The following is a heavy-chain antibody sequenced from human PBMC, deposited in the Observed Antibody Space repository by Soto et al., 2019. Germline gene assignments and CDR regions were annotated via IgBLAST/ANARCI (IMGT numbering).Heavy chain of an antibody. J-gene: IGHJ5*02. D-gene: IGHD3-10*01. CDR1: GGPISSYY. Sequence: SETLSLTCTVSGGPISSYYWSWIRQPPGKGLEWIGYVYYSASTNYKPSLNYNPSLKSRVTISLDTSKNQFSLKLSSVTAADTAVYYCARYGSGPDNWFDPWGQGTLVTVSS. CDR2: VYYSASTNYKPSL. CDR3: ARYGSGPDNWFDP. V-gene: IGHV4-59*01.